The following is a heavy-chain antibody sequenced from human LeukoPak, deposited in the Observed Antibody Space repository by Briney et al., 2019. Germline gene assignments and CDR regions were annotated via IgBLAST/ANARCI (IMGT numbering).Heavy chain of an antibody. CDR3: ARDLTPFSGYDFDY. CDR1: GYTFTGYY. D-gene: IGHD5-12*01. J-gene: IGHJ4*02. Sequence: ASVKVSCKASGYTFTGYYIHWVRQAPGQGLEWMGWISAYNGNTNYAQKLQGRVTMTTDTSTSTAYMELRSLRSDDTAVYYCARDLTPFSGYDFDYWGQGTLVTVSS. V-gene: IGHV1-18*04. CDR2: ISAYNGNT.